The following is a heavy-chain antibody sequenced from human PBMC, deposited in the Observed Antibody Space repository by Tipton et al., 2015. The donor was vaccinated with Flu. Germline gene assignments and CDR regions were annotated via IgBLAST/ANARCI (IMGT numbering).Heavy chain of an antibody. CDR3: ERVTYYYDSRGYYYGMDV. V-gene: IGHV3-53*01. CDR2: IYSGGST. J-gene: IGHJ6*02. CDR1: GFTVSSNY. Sequence: SLRLSCAASGFTVSSNYMSWVRQAPGKGLEWVSVIYSGGSTYYADSVKGRFTISRDNSKNTLYLQINSLRAEDTAVYYCERVTYYYDSRGYYYGMDVWGQGTTVTVSS. D-gene: IGHD3-22*01.